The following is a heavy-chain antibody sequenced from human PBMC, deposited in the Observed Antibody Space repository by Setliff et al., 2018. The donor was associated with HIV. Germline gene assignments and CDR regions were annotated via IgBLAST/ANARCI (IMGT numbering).Heavy chain of an antibody. V-gene: IGHV1-46*01. Sequence: ASVKVSCKASGYTFTSYYMHWVRQAPGQRLEWMGIINPSGGSTSYAQKFQGRVTMTRDTSTSTVYMELISLRSEDTAVYYCARGRRTAPGSFYHFYYMGVWGEGTTVTVSS. CDR2: INPSGGST. J-gene: IGHJ6*03. D-gene: IGHD3-16*02. CDR1: GYTFTSYY. CDR3: ARGRRTAPGSFYHFYYMGV.